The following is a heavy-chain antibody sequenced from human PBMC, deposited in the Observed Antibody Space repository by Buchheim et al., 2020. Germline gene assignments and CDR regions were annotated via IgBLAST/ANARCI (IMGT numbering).Heavy chain of an antibody. CDR1: GGSISSSSYY. Sequence: QLQLQESGPGLVKPSETLSLTCTVSGGSISSSSYYWGWIRQPPGKGLEWIGSIYYSGSTYYNPSLKSRVTISVDTSKNQFSLKLSSVTAADTAVYYCARGSVVVVPAAPWFDPWGQGTL. CDR2: IYYSGST. V-gene: IGHV4-39*01. CDR3: ARGSVVVVPAAPWFDP. J-gene: IGHJ5*02. D-gene: IGHD2-2*01.